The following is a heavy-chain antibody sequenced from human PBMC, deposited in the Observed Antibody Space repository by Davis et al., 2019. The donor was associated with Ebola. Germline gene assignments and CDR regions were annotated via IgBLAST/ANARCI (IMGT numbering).Heavy chain of an antibody. CDR3: AKSEQLVLPDY. D-gene: IGHD6-6*01. J-gene: IGHJ4*02. Sequence: ASVKVSCKASGYTFTSYDINWVRQAPGQGLEWMGIINPSGGSTSYAQKFQGRVTMTRDTSTSTVYMELSSLRSEDTAVYYCAKSEQLVLPDYWGQGTLVTVSS. V-gene: IGHV1-46*01. CDR1: GYTFTSYD. CDR2: INPSGGST.